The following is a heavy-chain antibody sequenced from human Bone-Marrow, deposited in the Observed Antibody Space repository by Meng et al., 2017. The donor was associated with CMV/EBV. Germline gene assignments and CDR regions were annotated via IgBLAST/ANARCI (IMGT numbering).Heavy chain of an antibody. D-gene: IGHD3-10*01. J-gene: IGHJ4*02. Sequence: TLSLTCTVSGGSVSSGSYYWSWIRQPPGKALEWLARIDWDDDKFYSTSLKTRLTISKDTSKNQVVLTMTNMDPVDTATYYCARIQPYYYGSGSYFDYWGQGTLVTVSS. CDR2: IDWDDDK. V-gene: IGHV2-70*16. CDR3: ARIQPYYYGSGSYFDY. CDR1: GGSVSSGSYY.